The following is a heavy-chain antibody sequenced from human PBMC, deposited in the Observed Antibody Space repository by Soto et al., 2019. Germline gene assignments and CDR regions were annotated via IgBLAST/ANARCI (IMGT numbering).Heavy chain of an antibody. J-gene: IGHJ4*02. V-gene: IGHV1-69*02. D-gene: IGHD6-13*01. CDR1: GGTFSSYT. Sequence: QVQLVQSGAEVKKPGSSVKVSCKASGGTFSSYTISWVRQAPGQGLEWVGRIIPILGIANYAQKFQGRVTITADKSTSTAYMELSSLRSEATAVYYCAMSSSWPWLAYWGQGTLVTVSS. CDR3: AMSSSWPWLAY. CDR2: IIPILGIA.